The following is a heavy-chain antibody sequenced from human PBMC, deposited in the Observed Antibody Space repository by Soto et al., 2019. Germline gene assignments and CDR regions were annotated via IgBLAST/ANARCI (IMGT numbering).Heavy chain of an antibody. CDR1: GGSISSGNYY. J-gene: IGHJ5*02. CDR2: IPYSGST. D-gene: IGHD6-13*01. V-gene: IGHV4-30-4*01. CDR3: ARERPDGSRLDP. Sequence: PSETLSLTCTVSGGSISSGNYYWSWIRQPPGKGLEWIGFIPYSGSTYYSTSLKSRVTISVDTSKSQFSLNLSFVTAADTAVYYCARERPDGSRLDPWGQGTLVTVSS.